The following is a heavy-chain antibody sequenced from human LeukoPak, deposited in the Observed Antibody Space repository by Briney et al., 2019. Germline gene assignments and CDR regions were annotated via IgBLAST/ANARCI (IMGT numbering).Heavy chain of an antibody. CDR1: GGTFSSYA. V-gene: IGHV1-69*04. Sequence: SVKVSCKASGGTFSSYAISWVRQAPGQGLEWMGRIIPILGIANYAQKFQGRVTITADKSTSTAYMELSSLRSEDTAVYYCARDHYYDSSEVWYYFDYWGQGTLVTVSS. D-gene: IGHD3-22*01. CDR2: IIPILGIA. CDR3: ARDHYYDSSEVWYYFDY. J-gene: IGHJ4*02.